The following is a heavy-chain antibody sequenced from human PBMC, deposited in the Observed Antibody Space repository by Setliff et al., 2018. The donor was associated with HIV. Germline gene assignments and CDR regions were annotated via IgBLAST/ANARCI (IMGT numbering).Heavy chain of an antibody. D-gene: IGHD4-17*01. J-gene: IGHJ4*02. V-gene: IGHV4-34*01. CDR2: IHHGGGT. CDR3: ATFFVSTATTQDY. Sequence: SETLSLTCAVYGGSFGDQFWNWIRQSPGKGLGWIGEIHHGGGTKYNPSLKSRVTVSLDMSKNQFSLKLNSLTAADTGVYYCATFFVSTATTQDYWGQGTLVTVSS. CDR1: GGSFGDQF.